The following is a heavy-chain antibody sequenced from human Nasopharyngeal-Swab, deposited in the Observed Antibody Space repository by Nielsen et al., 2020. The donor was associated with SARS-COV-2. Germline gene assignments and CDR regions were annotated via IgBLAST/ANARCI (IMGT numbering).Heavy chain of an antibody. CDR2: IRIKGNNYAT. D-gene: IGHD2-15*01. CDR3: TRCGGGCYSGRDY. Sequence: GSLRLSCAASGFTFSDSAIHWVRQASGKGLEWVGRIRIKGNNYATAYAASVKGRFTIFRDDPTNTAFLQMNSLKTEDTAVYYCTRCGGGCYSGRDYWGQGTLVTVSS. J-gene: IGHJ4*02. V-gene: IGHV3-73*01. CDR1: GFTFSDSA.